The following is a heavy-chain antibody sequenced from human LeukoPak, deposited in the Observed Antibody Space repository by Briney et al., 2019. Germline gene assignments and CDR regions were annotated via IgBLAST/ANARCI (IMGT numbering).Heavy chain of an antibody. D-gene: IGHD3-3*01. CDR3: ARGRYYDFWSGHDWFDP. CDR1: GFTFSSYS. V-gene: IGHV3-48*01. J-gene: IGHJ5*02. Sequence: PGGSLRLSCAASGFTFSSYSMNWVRQAPGKGLEWVSYISSSSSTIYYADSVKDRFTISRDNAKNSLYLQMNSLRAEDTAVYYCARGRYYDFWSGHDWFDPWGQGTLVTVSS. CDR2: ISSSSSTI.